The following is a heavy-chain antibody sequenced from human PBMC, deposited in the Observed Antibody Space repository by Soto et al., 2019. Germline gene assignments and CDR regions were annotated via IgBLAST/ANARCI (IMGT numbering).Heavy chain of an antibody. CDR2: ISYDGSNK. CDR3: VESQRPYYYYGMDV. Sequence: GGSLRLSCAASGFTFSSYGMHWVRQAPGKGLEWVAVISYDGSNKYYADSVKGRFTISRDNSKNTLYLQMNSLRAEDTAVYYCVESQRPYYYYGMDVWGQGTTVTVSS. V-gene: IGHV3-30*03. J-gene: IGHJ6*02. CDR1: GFTFSSYG.